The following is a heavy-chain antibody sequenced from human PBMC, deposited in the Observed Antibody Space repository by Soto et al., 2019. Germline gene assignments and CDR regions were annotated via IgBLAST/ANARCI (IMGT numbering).Heavy chain of an antibody. J-gene: IGHJ4*02. V-gene: IGHV3-11*01. CDR1: GFTFSDYY. CDR3: ARARPKYSSSSYYFDY. Sequence: GGSLRLSCAASGFTFSDYYMSWIRQAPGKGLEWVSYISSSGSTIYYADSVKGRFTISRDNAKNSLYLQMNSLRAEDTAVYYCARARPKYSSSSYYFDYWGQGTLVTVSS. D-gene: IGHD6-6*01. CDR2: ISSSGSTI.